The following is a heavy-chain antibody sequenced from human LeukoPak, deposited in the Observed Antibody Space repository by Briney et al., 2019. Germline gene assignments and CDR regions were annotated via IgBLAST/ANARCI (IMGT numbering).Heavy chain of an antibody. J-gene: IGHJ4*02. CDR2: IYTSGST. Sequence: PSETLSLTCTVSGGSISTYYWSWIRQPPGEGLEWIGYIYTSGSTNYNPSLKSRVTVPLDTSKSQFSLNLSSVTAADTAVYYCARLRWSSSWFAYFDYWGQGALISVSA. CDR1: GGSISTYY. CDR3: ARLRWSSSWFAYFDY. V-gene: IGHV4-4*09. D-gene: IGHD6-13*01.